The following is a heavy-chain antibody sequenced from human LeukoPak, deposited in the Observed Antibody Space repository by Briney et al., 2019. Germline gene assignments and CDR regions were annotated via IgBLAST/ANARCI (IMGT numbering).Heavy chain of an antibody. Sequence: GGSLRLSCAASGFTFSGSAMHWVRQAPGKGLEWVAVISYDGSDKYYADSVKGRFTISRDNSKNTLYLQMNSLRAEDAAVYYCARPAGTYDYSYGMDVWGQGTTVTVSS. D-gene: IGHD6-19*01. CDR2: ISYDGSDK. CDR1: GFTFSGSA. V-gene: IGHV3-30-3*01. CDR3: ARPAGTYDYSYGMDV. J-gene: IGHJ6*02.